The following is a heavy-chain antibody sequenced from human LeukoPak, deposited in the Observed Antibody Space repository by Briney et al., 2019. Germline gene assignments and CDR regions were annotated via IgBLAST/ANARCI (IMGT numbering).Heavy chain of an antibody. J-gene: IGHJ4*02. D-gene: IGHD1-26*01. CDR3: ARDRGELSDFDY. CDR1: GFTFSSYS. CDR2: ISSSSSYI. V-gene: IGHV3-21*01. Sequence: GGSLRLSCAASGFTFSSYSMNWARQAPGKGLEWVSSISSSSSYIYYADSVKGRFTISRDNAKNSLYLQMNSLRAEDTAVYYCARDRGELSDFDYWGQGTLVTVSS.